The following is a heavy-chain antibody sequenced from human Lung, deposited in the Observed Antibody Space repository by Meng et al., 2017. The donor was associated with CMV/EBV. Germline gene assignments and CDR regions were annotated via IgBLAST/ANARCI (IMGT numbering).Heavy chain of an antibody. CDR3: APLGTSSADPPN. D-gene: IGHD6-19*01. Sequence: SCAASGFTFSSYAMHWVRQAPGKGLEWVAVISYDGSNKYYADSVKGRFTISRDNSKNTLYLQMNSLRAEDTAVYYCAPLGTSSADPPNWGQGTXVTVDS. J-gene: IGHJ4*02. CDR1: GFTFSSYA. V-gene: IGHV3-30*04. CDR2: ISYDGSNK.